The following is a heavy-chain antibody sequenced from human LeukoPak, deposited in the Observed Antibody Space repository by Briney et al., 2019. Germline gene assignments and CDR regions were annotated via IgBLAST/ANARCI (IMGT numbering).Heavy chain of an antibody. V-gene: IGHV4-31*03. CDR2: IYYSGST. CDR3: ARVSSIVGATDFDY. J-gene: IGHJ4*02. D-gene: IGHD1-26*01. CDR1: GGSISSGGYY. Sequence: PSETLPLTCTVSGGSISSGGYYWSWIRQHPGKGLEWIGYIYYSGSTYYNPSLKSRVTISVDTAKNQFSLKLSSVTAADTAVYYCARVSSIVGATDFDYWGQGTLVTVSS.